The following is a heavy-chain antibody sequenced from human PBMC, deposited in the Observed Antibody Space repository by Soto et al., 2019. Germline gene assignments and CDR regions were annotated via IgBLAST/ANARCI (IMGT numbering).Heavy chain of an antibody. CDR3: ARGRYGDY. V-gene: IGHV1-18*01. J-gene: IGHJ4*02. Sequence: QIHLVQSGAEVKKPGASVKVSCKGSGYGFTTYGITWVRQAPGQGLEWMAWISAHNGNTNYAQKLQGRVTVNRDTSKSTAYMELRRRRSDETAVYYCARGRYGDYWGQGALVTVSS. D-gene: IGHD1-1*01. CDR2: ISAHNGNT. CDR1: GYGFTTYG.